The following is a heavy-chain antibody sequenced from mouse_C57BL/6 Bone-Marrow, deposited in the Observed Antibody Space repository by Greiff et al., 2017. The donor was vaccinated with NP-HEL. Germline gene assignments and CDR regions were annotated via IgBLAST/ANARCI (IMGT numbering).Heavy chain of an antibody. J-gene: IGHJ3*01. Sequence: QVQLKQSGAELARPGASVKMSCKASGYNFTSYTMHWVKQRPGQGLEWIGYINPSSGYTKYNQKFKDKATLTADKSSSTAYMQLSSLTSEDSAVYYCARWHGVFAYWGQGTLVTVSA. CDR1: GYNFTSYT. CDR3: ARWHGVFAY. V-gene: IGHV1-4*01. CDR2: INPSSGYT. D-gene: IGHD3-1*01.